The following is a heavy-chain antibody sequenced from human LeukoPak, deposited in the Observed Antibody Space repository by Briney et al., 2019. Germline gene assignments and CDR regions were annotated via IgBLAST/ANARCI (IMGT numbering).Heavy chain of an antibody. CDR2: ISYDGSNK. V-gene: IGHV3-30*03. J-gene: IGHJ4*02. CDR3: ARGAAAGEFDY. CDR1: GFTFSSYG. D-gene: IGHD6-13*01. Sequence: GGSLRLSCAASGFTFSSYGMHWVRQAPGKGLEWVAVISYDGSNKYYADSVKGRFTISRDNSKNTLYLQMNSLRAEDTAVYYCARGAAAGEFDYWGQGTLVTVSS.